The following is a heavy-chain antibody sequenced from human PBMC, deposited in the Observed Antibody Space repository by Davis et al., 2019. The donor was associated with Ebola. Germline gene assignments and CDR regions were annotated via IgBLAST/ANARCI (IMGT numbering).Heavy chain of an antibody. V-gene: IGHV3-11*01. CDR3: AEGGTNNFLGAN. D-gene: IGHD2-8*01. CDR1: GFTFSDYY. J-gene: IGHJ4*02. CDR2: ISSSGSTI. Sequence: GESLKISCAASGFTFSDYYMSWIRQAPGKGLEWVSYISSSGSTIYYADSVKGRFSISRDNSKNTLYLQMDSLRAEDTAVFYCAEGGTNNFLGANWGQGTLVTVSS.